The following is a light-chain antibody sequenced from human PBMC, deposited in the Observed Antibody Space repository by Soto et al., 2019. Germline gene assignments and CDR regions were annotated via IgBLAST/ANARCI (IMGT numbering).Light chain of an antibody. CDR2: GSS. Sequence: EIVLTQSPATLSLSPGERATLSCRASQSVSRFFAWYQQRPGQAPRLLIYGSSNRATGIPARFSGSGSGTDFPLPISSLAPEDSSVYYCHQRSDWPITFGQRTRLEIK. CDR3: HQRSDWPIT. CDR1: QSVSRF. V-gene: IGKV3-11*01. J-gene: IGKJ5*01.